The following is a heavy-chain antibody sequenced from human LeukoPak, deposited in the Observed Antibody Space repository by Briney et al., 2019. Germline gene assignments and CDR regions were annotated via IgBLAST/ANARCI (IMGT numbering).Heavy chain of an antibody. J-gene: IGHJ4*02. D-gene: IGHD4-17*01. Sequence: KPSATLSLTCAVYGASFSGYYWGWIRQPPGKGLGWIGLINHSVRTTYNPSLKSRVTISVDTPKNQFSLKLSSVTAAETAVYYCARVLGDAYGYSCGQGTLVTVSS. CDR3: ARVLGDAYGYS. CDR1: GASFSGYY. CDR2: INHSVRT. V-gene: IGHV4-34*01.